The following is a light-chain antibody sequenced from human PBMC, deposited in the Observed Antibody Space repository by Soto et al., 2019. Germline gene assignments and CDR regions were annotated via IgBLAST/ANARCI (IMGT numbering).Light chain of an antibody. CDR3: QQYNNWPPT. CDR2: GAS. V-gene: IGKV3D-15*01. J-gene: IGKJ1*01. Sequence: VLTQSPGTLSLSPGERATLACRASKSVSNYLAWYQQKSGQAPRLLIYGASSRASGIPDRFSGSGSGTEFTLTISSLQSEDFAVYYCQQYNNWPPTFGQGTKVDI. CDR1: KSVSNY.